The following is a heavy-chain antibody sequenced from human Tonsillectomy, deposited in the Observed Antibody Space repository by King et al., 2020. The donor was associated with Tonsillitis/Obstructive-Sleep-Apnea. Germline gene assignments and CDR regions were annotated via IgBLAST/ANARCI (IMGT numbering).Heavy chain of an antibody. CDR3: ARDRDTNGWYVGDAFYT. CDR2: ISSGGTNA. CDR1: GFTFSSYA. D-gene: IGHD6-19*01. Sequence: VQLVESGGGVVQPGRSLRLSCAASGFTFSSYALHWVRQAPGKGLDWVAFISSGGTNAYYADSVKGRFTTSRDNSNNTLCLQMNSLSAEDTAMYSCARDRDTNGWYVGDAFYTWGQGTMVTVSS. J-gene: IGHJ3*02. V-gene: IGHV3-30*01.